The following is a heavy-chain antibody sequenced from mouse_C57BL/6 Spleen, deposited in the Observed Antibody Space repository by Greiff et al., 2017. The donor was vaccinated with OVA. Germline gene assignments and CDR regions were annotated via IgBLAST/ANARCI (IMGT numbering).Heavy chain of an antibody. J-gene: IGHJ3*01. V-gene: IGHV1-82*01. Sequence: VQGVESGPELVKPGASVKISCKASGYAFSSSWMNWVKQRPGKGLEWIGRIYPGDGDTNYNGKFKGKATLTADKSSSTAYMQLSSLTSEDSAVYFCAREGLTGTSWFAYWGQGTPVTVSA. CDR1: GYAFSSSW. CDR3: AREGLTGTSWFAY. D-gene: IGHD4-1*01. CDR2: IYPGDGDT.